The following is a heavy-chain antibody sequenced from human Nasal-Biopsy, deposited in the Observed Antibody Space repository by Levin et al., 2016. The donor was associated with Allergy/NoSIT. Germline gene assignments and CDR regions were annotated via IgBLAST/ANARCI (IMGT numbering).Heavy chain of an antibody. J-gene: IGHJ4*02. D-gene: IGHD3-16*01. Sequence: GESLKISCAASGFTFSSYALHWVRQAPGTGLEWVAMISYDGTFTFYIDSVKGRFAISRDNSKKTLYLEMNSLTGEDTAVYYCAWLTDHWGQGTLVTVSS. CDR1: GFTFSSYA. CDR2: ISYDGTFT. V-gene: IGHV3-30*09. CDR3: AWLTDH.